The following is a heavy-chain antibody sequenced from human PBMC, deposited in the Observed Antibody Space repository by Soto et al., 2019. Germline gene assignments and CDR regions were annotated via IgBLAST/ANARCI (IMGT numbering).Heavy chain of an antibody. CDR1: GFSLSTSGVG. D-gene: IGHD4-17*01. V-gene: IGHV2-5*02. Sequence: QITLKESGPTLVKPTQTLTLTCTFSGFSLSTSGVGVGWIRQPPGKALEWLALIYWDDDKRYSPSLKSRLTHTKDTYKNQVVLTMTSMDPVDTATYGCEHPTVVTDAFYIWGQGTIVTVSS. CDR3: EHPTVVTDAFYI. J-gene: IGHJ3*02. CDR2: IYWDDDK.